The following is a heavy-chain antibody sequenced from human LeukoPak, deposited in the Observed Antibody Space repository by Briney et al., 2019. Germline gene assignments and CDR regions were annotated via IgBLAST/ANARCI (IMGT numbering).Heavy chain of an antibody. Sequence: PSETLSLTCTVSGGSISSYYWSWLRQPPGKGLEWIGYIYYSGSTNYNPSLKSRVTISVDTSKNQFSLKLSSVTAADTAVYYCAKSTYYYDTFVNAFDLWGQGTVVTVSS. J-gene: IGHJ3*01. CDR1: GGSISSYY. CDR2: IYYSGST. CDR3: AKSTYYYDTFVNAFDL. V-gene: IGHV4-59*12. D-gene: IGHD3-22*01.